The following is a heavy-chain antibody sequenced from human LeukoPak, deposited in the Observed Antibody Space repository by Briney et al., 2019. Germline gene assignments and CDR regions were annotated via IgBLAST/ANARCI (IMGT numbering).Heavy chain of an antibody. V-gene: IGHV3-23*01. D-gene: IGHD2-15*01. Sequence: GGSLRLSCAASGFTFSSYAMNWVRLAPGTGLQWVSALTDNGNTTYYADCVKGQFTISRDNSKNTLYLQMNSLRAEDTAVYYCATLRLSDHFDYWGQGTLVTVSS. CDR1: GFTFSSYA. J-gene: IGHJ4*02. CDR3: ATLRLSDHFDY. CDR2: LTDNGNTT.